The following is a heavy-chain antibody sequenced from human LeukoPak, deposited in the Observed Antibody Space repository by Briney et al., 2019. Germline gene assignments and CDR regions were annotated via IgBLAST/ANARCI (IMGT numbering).Heavy chain of an antibody. CDR2: IKQDGSEK. D-gene: IGHD2-21*02. CDR3: AREEDIVVVTAMNYFDY. CDR1: GFTFSSYW. J-gene: IGHJ4*02. V-gene: IGHV3-7*01. Sequence: PGGSLRLSCAASGFTFSSYWMSWVRQAPGKGLEWVANIKQDGSEKYYVDSVKGRFAISRDNAKNSLYLQMNSLRAEDTAVYYCAREEDIVVVTAMNYFDYWGQGTLVTVSS.